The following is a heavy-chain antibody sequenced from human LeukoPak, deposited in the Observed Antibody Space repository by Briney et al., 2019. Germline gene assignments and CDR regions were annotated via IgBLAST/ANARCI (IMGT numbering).Heavy chain of an antibody. CDR1: GDSISSSDYY. CDR3: ARRRGATMDAFDI. CDR2: LYYSGST. J-gene: IGHJ3*02. Sequence: SETLSLTCTVSGDSISSSDYYWGWIRQPPGKGLEWIGFLYYSGSTYYNPSLKSRVTIPIDTSKNQFSLKLSSVTAADTAVYYCARRRGATMDAFDIWGQGTMVTVSS. V-gene: IGHV4-31*03. D-gene: IGHD1-26*01.